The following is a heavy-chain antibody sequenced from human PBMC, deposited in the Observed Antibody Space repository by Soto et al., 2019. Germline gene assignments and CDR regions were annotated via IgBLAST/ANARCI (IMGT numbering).Heavy chain of an antibody. CDR2: ISPYNGNT. V-gene: IGHV1-18*01. J-gene: IGHJ6*02. Sequence: QVQLVQSGDEVRKPGSSVKVSCKASGYIFVNYGIAWVRQAPGQGLEWMGWISPYNGNTNYANKVQGRLAMTTDTSTSTAYMDLGSLTSDDTDVYYCAMVDNYVTPTPQDVWGQGTTVTVSS. CDR1: GYIFVNYG. D-gene: IGHD3-16*01. CDR3: AMVDNYVTPTPQDV.